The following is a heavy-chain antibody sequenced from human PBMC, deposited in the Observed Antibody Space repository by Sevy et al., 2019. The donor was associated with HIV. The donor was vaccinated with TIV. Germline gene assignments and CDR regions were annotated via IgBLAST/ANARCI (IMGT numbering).Heavy chain of an antibody. J-gene: IGHJ3*02. CDR2: IYYSGST. V-gene: IGHV4-59*01. D-gene: IGHD3-22*01. Sequence: SETLSLTCTVSGGSISSYYWSWIRQPPGKGLEWIGYIYYSGSTNYNPSLKSRVTISVDTSKNQFSLKLRSVTAADTAVYYCARTGGGRQTYYYDSSGYPNAFDIWGQGTMVTVSS. CDR3: ARTGGGRQTYYYDSSGYPNAFDI. CDR1: GGSISSYY.